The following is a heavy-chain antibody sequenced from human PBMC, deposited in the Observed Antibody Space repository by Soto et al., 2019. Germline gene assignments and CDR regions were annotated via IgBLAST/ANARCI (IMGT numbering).Heavy chain of an antibody. V-gene: IGHV4-34*01. CDR3: ARGPPGSRIGAENYYYYYMDV. D-gene: IGHD3-16*02. Sequence: SETLSLTCAVYGGSFSGYYWSWIRQPPGKGLEWIGEINHSGSTNYNPSLKSRVTISVDTSKNQFSLKLSSVTAADTGVYYCARGPPGSRIGAENYYYYYMDVWGKGTTVTVSS. CDR2: INHSGST. J-gene: IGHJ6*03. CDR1: GGSFSGYY.